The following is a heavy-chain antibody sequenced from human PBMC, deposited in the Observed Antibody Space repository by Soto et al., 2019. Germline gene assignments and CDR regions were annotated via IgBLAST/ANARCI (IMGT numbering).Heavy chain of an antibody. D-gene: IGHD3-22*01. Sequence: SETLSLTCTVSGGSISPCYWSWIRQPPGKGLEWIGNIYFCGTNNSNPSLKSRVTMSADPSTNKFSLKLNSVTAANTAVSSCARMYYYDASGYPFDYSGQGMIVIVSS. CDR2: IYFCGTN. V-gene: IGHV4-59*01. J-gene: IGHJ4*02. CDR1: GGSISPCY. CDR3: ARMYYYDASGYPFDY.